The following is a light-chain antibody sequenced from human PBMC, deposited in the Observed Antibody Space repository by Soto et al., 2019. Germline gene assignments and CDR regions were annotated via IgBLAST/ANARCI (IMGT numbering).Light chain of an antibody. CDR1: QSIASY. CDR3: QQYNNWRTT. Sequence: IQMTQSPSSLSASVGDRFTITCRASQSIASYLNWYQQKPGKDPTLLIYDASALPRGVPSRFSGSGSGTEFNLTISSLQSEDFAVYYCQQYNNWRTTFGQGTKVDIK. CDR2: DAS. V-gene: IGKV1D-13*01. J-gene: IGKJ1*01.